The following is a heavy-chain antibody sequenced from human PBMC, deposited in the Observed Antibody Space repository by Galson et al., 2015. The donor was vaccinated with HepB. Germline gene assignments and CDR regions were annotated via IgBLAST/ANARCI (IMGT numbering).Heavy chain of an antibody. CDR3: ARDTPGWRGAFDY. CDR1: GFTFSSYA. V-gene: IGHV3-30*04. Sequence: SLRLSCAASGFTFSSYAMHWVRQAPGKGLEWVAVISYDGSNKYYADSVKGRFTISRDNSKNTLYLQMNSLRAEDTAVYYCARDTPGWRGAFDYWGQGTLVTVSS. D-gene: IGHD6-19*01. J-gene: IGHJ4*02. CDR2: ISYDGSNK.